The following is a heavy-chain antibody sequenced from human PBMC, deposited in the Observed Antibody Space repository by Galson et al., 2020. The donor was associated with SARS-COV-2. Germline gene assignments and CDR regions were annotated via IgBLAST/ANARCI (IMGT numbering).Heavy chain of an antibody. CDR1: AFTFSSYR. D-gene: IGHD3-10*01. CDR3: ARAGSGSYYNWFDS. Sequence: GESLKISCEAAAFTFSSYRMHRVRHAPGKGLEELSAISYDGSNKYYADSVKGRFTISRDNSKNTLYLQMNSQRAEDTAVYYCARAGSGSYYNWFDSWGEGSLLAVSS. J-gene: IGHJ5*01. V-gene: IGHV3-30*03. CDR2: ISYDGSNK.